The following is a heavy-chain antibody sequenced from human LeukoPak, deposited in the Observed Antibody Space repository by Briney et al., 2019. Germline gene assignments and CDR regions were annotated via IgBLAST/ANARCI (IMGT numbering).Heavy chain of an antibody. CDR3: ARLSFGWYPFDY. D-gene: IGHD6-19*01. CDR1: GGSISSSSYY. CDR2: IYYSGST. Sequence: SEALSLTCTVSGGSISSSSYYWGWIRQPPGKGLEWIGSIYYSGSTYYNPSLKSRVTISVDTSKNQFSLKLSSVTAADTAVYYCARLSFGWYPFDYWGQGTLVTVSS. J-gene: IGHJ4*02. V-gene: IGHV4-39*01.